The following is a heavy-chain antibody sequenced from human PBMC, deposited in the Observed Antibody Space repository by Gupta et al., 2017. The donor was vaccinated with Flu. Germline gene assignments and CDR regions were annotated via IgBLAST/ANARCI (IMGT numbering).Heavy chain of an antibody. J-gene: IGHJ3*02. CDR2: SYSGGST. D-gene: IGHD6-13*01. V-gene: IGHV3-53*01. CDR3: ARDLNHIAAAKWGAFEI. Sequence: YMSWGRQAPGKGLEWVSVSYSGGSTYYADSVNGRFTISRDNSKNTLYLQMNSLRADDTAVYYCARDLNHIAAAKWGAFEIWFEGPMVAVAS. CDR1: Y.